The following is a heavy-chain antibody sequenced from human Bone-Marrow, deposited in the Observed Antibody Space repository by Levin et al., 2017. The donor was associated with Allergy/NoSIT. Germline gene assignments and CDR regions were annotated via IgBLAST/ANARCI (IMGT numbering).Heavy chain of an antibody. Sequence: SVKVSCKASGGTFSSYAISWVRQAPGQGLEWMGRIIPILGIANYAQKFQGRVTITADKSTSTAYMELSSLRSEDTAVYYCARGVDCSGGSCYPYYFDYWGQGTLVTVSS. V-gene: IGHV1-69*04. CDR3: ARGVDCSGGSCYPYYFDY. D-gene: IGHD2-15*01. CDR2: IIPILGIA. J-gene: IGHJ4*02. CDR1: GGTFSSYA.